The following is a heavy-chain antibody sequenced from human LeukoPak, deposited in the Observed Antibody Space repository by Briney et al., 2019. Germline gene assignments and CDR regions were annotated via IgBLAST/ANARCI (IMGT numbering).Heavy chain of an antibody. J-gene: IGHJ4*02. CDR3: AQAGGYDSGGYYPY. D-gene: IGHD3-22*01. V-gene: IGHV3-74*01. Sequence: PGGSLRLSCVASGFTFSSYWMHWVRHDPRKGLVWVSRINGDGRNINYADSVRGRFTISRDNAKNTLYLQMNSLRAEDTALYYCAQAGGYDSGGYYPYWGQGTLVTVSS. CDR1: GFTFSSYW. CDR2: INGDGRNI.